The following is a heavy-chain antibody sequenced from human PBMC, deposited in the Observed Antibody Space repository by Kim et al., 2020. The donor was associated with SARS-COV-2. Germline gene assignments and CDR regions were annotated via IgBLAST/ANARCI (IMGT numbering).Heavy chain of an antibody. Sequence: GGSLRLSCAASGFTFSSYGMSWVRQAPGKGLEWVANIKQDGSEKYYVDSVKGRFTISRDNAKNSLYLQMNSLRAEDTAVYYCARRGGVLLWFGEYKYWGQRTLVTVSS. CDR3: ARRGGVLLWFGEYKY. J-gene: IGHJ4*02. CDR2: IKQDGSEK. D-gene: IGHD3-10*01. CDR1: GFTFSSYG. V-gene: IGHV3-7*01.